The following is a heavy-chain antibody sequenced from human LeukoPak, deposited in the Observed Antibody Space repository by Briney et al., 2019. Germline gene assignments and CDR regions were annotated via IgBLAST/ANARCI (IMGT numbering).Heavy chain of an antibody. D-gene: IGHD3-10*01. CDR2: IKQDGTEK. CDR1: GFTFSSYG. CDR3: AKVAKYYYGSETYYFFEH. Sequence: GGSLRLSCAASGFTFSSYGMTWVRQAPGKGLEWVANIKQDGTEKYYVDSVKGRFTISRDNAKNSLYLQMNSLRVEDTAVYYCAKVAKYYYGSETYYFFEHWGQGTPVTASS. V-gene: IGHV3-7*01. J-gene: IGHJ4*02.